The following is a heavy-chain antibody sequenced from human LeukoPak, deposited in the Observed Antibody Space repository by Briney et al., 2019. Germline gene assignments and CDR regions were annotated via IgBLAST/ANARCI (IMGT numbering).Heavy chain of an antibody. J-gene: IGHJ4*02. V-gene: IGHV1-2*02. Sequence: ASVKVSCKASGYTFTDFYLHWVRQAPGQGLEWMGWINPNSGDTNYAQKFQARVTMTRDTSINTAYMELSGLKSDDTAAYFCARENPGVPFDYWGQGTLVTVSS. CDR1: GYTFTDFY. CDR3: ARENPGVPFDY. CDR2: INPNSGDT. D-gene: IGHD3-3*01.